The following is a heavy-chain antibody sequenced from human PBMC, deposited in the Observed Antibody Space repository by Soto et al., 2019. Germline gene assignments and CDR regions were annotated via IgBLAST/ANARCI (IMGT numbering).Heavy chain of an antibody. CDR3: ARESEDLTSNFDY. CDR1: GFTFSRYS. V-gene: IGHV3-21*01. Sequence: ESLRLSCAASGFTFSRYSMNWVRQAPGKGLEWVSSISSTTNYIYYADSMKGRFTVSRDNAKNSVYLDMNSLSAEDTAVHYCARESEDLTSNFDYWGQGTLVTVSS. CDR2: ISSTTNYI. J-gene: IGHJ4*02.